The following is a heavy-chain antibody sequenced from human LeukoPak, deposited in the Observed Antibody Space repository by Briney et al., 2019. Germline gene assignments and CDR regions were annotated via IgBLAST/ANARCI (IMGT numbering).Heavy chain of an antibody. CDR1: GFTFGDYA. Sequence: QPGGSLRLSCTASGFTFGDYAMHWVRQAPGKGLEWVAVISYDGSNKYYADSVKGRFTISRDNSKNTLYLQMNSLRAEDTAVYYCARAGLVGASNLDYRGQGTLVTVSS. D-gene: IGHD1-26*01. CDR3: ARAGLVGASNLDY. CDR2: ISYDGSNK. V-gene: IGHV3-30-3*01. J-gene: IGHJ4*02.